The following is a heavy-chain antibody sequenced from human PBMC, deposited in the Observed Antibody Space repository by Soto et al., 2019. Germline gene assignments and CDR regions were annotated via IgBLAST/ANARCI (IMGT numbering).Heavy chain of an antibody. CDR3: ARGEYWDSSGPFSDAFES. CDR1: GFTFSSYW. CDR2: IKQDGSQK. V-gene: IGHV3-7*04. Sequence: GGSLRLSCAASGFTFSSYWMSWVGQAPGKGLEWVANIKQDGSQKWYVDSVKGRFTISRDNAKNSLYLQMNSLRAEDTAVYYCARGEYWDSSGPFSDAFESWGQGTMVTVSS. D-gene: IGHD3-22*01. J-gene: IGHJ3*02.